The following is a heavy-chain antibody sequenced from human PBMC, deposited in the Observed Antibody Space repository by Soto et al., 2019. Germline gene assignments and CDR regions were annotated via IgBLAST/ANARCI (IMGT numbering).Heavy chain of an antibody. D-gene: IGHD6-19*01. V-gene: IGHV3-9*01. Sequence: EVQLVESGGGLVQPGRSLRLSCAASGFTFDDYAMHWVRQAPGKGLEWVSGISWNSGSIGYADSVKGRFTISRDNAKNSLYLQMNSLRAEDTALYYCAKGTFIAVAGYFDYWGQGTLVTVSS. CDR2: ISWNSGSI. CDR3: AKGTFIAVAGYFDY. CDR1: GFTFDDYA. J-gene: IGHJ4*02.